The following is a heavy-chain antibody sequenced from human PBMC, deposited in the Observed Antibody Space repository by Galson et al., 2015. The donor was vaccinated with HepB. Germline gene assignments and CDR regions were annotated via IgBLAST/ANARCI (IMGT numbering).Heavy chain of an antibody. CDR1: GGTFSSYA. V-gene: IGHV1-2*02. CDR2: INPNSGGT. D-gene: IGHD6-6*01. CDR3: ARDLRGIAARGVFDY. J-gene: IGHJ4*02. Sequence: SVKVSCKASGGTFSSYAISWVRRAPGQGLEWMGWINPNSGGTNCAQKFQGRVTMTRDTSISTAYMELSRLRSDDTAVYYCARDLRGIAARGVFDYWGQGTLVTVSS.